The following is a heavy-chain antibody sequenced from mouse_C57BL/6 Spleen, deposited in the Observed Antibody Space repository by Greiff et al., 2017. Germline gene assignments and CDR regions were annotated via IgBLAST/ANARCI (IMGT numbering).Heavy chain of an antibody. CDR1: GYTFTTYP. Sequence: QVHVKQSGAELVKPGASVKMSCKASGYTFTTYPIEWMKQNHGKSLEWIGNFHPYNDDTKYNEKFKGKATLTVEKSSSTVYLALSRLTSDDSAVYYCARGGYYSNYDYFDYWGQGTTLTVSS. D-gene: IGHD2-5*01. CDR3: ARGGYYSNYDYFDY. CDR2: FHPYNDDT. V-gene: IGHV1-47*01. J-gene: IGHJ2*01.